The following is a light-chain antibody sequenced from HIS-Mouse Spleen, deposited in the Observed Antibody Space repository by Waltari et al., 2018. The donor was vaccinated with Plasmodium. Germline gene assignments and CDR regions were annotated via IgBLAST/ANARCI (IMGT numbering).Light chain of an antibody. J-gene: IGLJ3*02. CDR2: EGS. CDR1: SSYVGRYNL. V-gene: IGLV2-23*01. CDR3: CSYAGSTTWV. Sequence: QSALTQPASVSGSPGPSITISCTGTSSYVGRYNLVSWYQQHPGKAPKLMIYEGSKRPSGVSNRFSGSKSGNTASLTISGLQAEDEADYYCCSYAGSTTWVFGGGTKLTVL.